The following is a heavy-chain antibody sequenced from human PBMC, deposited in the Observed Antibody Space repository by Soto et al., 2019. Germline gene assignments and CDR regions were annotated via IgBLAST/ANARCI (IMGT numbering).Heavy chain of an antibody. CDR3: ARVRNCSGGSCYFGAQDYYYYGMAV. CDR2: IYYSGST. Sequence: SETLSLTCTVSGGSISSGGYYWSWIRQHPGKGLEWIGYIYYSGSTYYNPSLKSRVTISVDTSKNQFSLKLSSVTAADTAVYYCARVRNCSGGSCYFGAQDYYYYGMAVWGQGTTVTVSS. CDR1: GGSISSGGYY. J-gene: IGHJ6*02. D-gene: IGHD2-15*01. V-gene: IGHV4-31*03.